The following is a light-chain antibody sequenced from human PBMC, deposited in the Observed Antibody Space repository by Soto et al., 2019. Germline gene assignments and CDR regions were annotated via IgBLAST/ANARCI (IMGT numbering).Light chain of an antibody. Sequence: SYELTQPPSVSVSPGQTASITCSGDKLGDKYACWYQQKPGQSPVLVIYQDSKRPSGIPERFSGSNSGNTATLTISGTQAMDEADYYCQAWDSSTFHVVFGRGTKLTVL. J-gene: IGLJ2*01. V-gene: IGLV3-1*01. CDR3: QAWDSSTFHVV. CDR2: QDS. CDR1: KLGDKY.